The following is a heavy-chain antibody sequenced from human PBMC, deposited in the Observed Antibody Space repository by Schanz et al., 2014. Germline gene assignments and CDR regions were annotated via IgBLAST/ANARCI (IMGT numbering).Heavy chain of an antibody. V-gene: IGHV1-18*01. CDR2: ISDYNGNT. Sequence: QVQLLQSGAEVKKPGASVKVSCKASGYTFTNYGISWVRQAPGQGLEWMGWISDYNGNTNYAQKLQGRVTMTTDTSTSTAYMELRSLRSDDTAVYYCARGSPPYCTSTSCYLEPWGRGTLVTVSS. J-gene: IGHJ5*02. D-gene: IGHD2-2*01. CDR3: ARGSPPYCTSTSCYLEP. CDR1: GYTFTNYG.